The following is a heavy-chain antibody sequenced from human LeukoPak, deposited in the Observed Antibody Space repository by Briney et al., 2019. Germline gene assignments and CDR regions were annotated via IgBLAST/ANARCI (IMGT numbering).Heavy chain of an antibody. CDR2: IYSSGST. CDR3: VSSGYNPRFYYYYLDV. Sequence: SETLSLTCTVSGGSISSGSYYWSWIRQPAGKGLEWIGRIYSSGSTNYNPSLRSRATISIDTSSNEFSLKLSSVTAADTAVYYCVSSGYNPRFYYYYLDVWGKGTTVTISS. J-gene: IGHJ6*03. D-gene: IGHD3-22*01. V-gene: IGHV4-61*02. CDR1: GGSISSGSYY.